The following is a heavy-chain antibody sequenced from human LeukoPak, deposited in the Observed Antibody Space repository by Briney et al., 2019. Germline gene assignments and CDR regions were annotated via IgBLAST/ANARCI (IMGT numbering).Heavy chain of an antibody. J-gene: IGHJ5*02. CDR1: GGSISSGSYY. Sequence: PSQTLSLTCTVSGGSISSGSYYWSWIRQPAGKGLEWIGRIYTSGSTNYNPSLKSRVTMSVDTSKNQFSLKLSSVTAADTAVYYCARDWSGNYYTNWFDPWGQGTLVTVSS. V-gene: IGHV4-61*02. CDR3: ARDWSGNYYTNWFDP. CDR2: IYTSGST. D-gene: IGHD1-26*01.